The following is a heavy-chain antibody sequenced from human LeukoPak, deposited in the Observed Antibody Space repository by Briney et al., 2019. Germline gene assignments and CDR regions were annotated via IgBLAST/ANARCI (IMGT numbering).Heavy chain of an antibody. CDR3: ARVGRSGSPGAFDI. V-gene: IGHV1-18*01. CDR1: GYTFHTYD. CDR2: IRSQNGAT. J-gene: IGHJ3*02. Sequence: ASVSVSCRASGYTFHTYDITWVRQAPGQGLEWMGWIRSQNGATNYAQKLQGRVTMTTDASTSTVYVELRSLRSDDTAVYYCARVGRSGSPGAFDIWGQGTMVIVSA. D-gene: IGHD1-26*01.